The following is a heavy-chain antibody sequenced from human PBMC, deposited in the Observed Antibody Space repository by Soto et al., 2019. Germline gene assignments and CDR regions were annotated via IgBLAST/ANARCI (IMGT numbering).Heavy chain of an antibody. CDR3: ARSPWLALRYYFDY. CDR1: GISIGSNSYY. CDR2: IYYSGTT. J-gene: IGHJ4*02. D-gene: IGHD6-19*01. Sequence: SETLSLTCTVSGISIGSNSYYWAWIRQLPGKGLEWIANIYYSGTTYYNPSLKSRVTISVHTSKNQFSLKLSSVTAADTAVYYCARSPWLALRYYFDYWGQGTLVTVSS. V-gene: IGHV4-39*07.